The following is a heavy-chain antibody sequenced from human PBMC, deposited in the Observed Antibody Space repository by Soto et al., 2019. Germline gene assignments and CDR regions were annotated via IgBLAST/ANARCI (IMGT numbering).Heavy chain of an antibody. V-gene: IGHV3-30-3*01. Sequence: PGGSLRLSCAASGFTFSSYAMHWVRQAPGKGLEWVAVISYDGSNKYYADSVKGRFTISRDNSKNTLYLQMNSLRAEDTAVYYCARDLIGYCTNGVCYYYYYGMDVWGQGTTVTVSS. CDR3: ARDLIGYCTNGVCYYYYYGMDV. J-gene: IGHJ6*02. CDR1: GFTFSSYA. D-gene: IGHD2-8*01. CDR2: ISYDGSNK.